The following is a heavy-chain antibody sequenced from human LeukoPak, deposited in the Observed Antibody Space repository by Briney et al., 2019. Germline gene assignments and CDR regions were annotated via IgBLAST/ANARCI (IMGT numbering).Heavy chain of an antibody. D-gene: IGHD2-21*01. J-gene: IGHJ6*03. Sequence: GGSLRLSCAASGFTVSSNYMSWVRQAPGKGLEWVSVIYSGGSTYYADSVKGRFTISRDNSKNTRYLQMNSLRAEDTAVYYCARFIPYYYYMDVWGKGTTVTVSS. V-gene: IGHV3-53*01. CDR2: IYSGGST. CDR1: GFTVSSNY. CDR3: ARFIPYYYYMDV.